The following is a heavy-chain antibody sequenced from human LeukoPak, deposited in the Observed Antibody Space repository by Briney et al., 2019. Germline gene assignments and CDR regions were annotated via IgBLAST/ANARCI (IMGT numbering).Heavy chain of an antibody. CDR1: GFTFSSYS. J-gene: IGHJ3*02. D-gene: IGHD4-11*01. V-gene: IGHV3-21*01. CDR3: GRGATDYDI. CDR2: ISSGSTYI. Sequence: PGGSLRLSCAASGFTFSSYSMKWVRPAAGKGLEWVSSISSGSTYIYYADSVKGRFTISRDNAKNSLYLQMNSLRAEDTAVYYCGRGATDYDIWGQGTMVTVSS.